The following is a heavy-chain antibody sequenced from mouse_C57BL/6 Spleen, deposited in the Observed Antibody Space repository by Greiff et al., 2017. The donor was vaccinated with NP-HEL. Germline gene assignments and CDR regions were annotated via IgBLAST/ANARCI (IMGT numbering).Heavy chain of an antibody. CDR3: ARGPAMDY. V-gene: IGHV1-81*01. CDR1: GYTFTSYG. Sequence: VKLQESGAELARPGASVKLSCKASGYTFTSYGISWVKQRPGQGLEWIGEIYPRSGNTYYNEKFKGKATLTADKSSSTAYMELRSLTSEDSAVYFCARGPAMDYWGQGTSVTVSS. J-gene: IGHJ4*01. CDR2: IYPRSGNT.